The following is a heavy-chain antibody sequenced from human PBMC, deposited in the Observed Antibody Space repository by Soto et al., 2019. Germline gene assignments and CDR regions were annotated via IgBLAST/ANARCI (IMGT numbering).Heavy chain of an antibody. CDR1: GYTFTSYG. J-gene: IGHJ5*02. CDR2: ISAYNGNT. D-gene: IGHD3-22*01. CDR3: AREGYYDSSGYFNWFDP. V-gene: IGHV1-18*01. Sequence: ASVKVSCKASGYTFTSYGISWVRQAPGQGLEWMGWISAYNGNTNYAQKLQGRVTMTTDTSTSTAYMELRSLRSDDTAVYYCAREGYYDSSGYFNWFDPWGQGTLVPVSS.